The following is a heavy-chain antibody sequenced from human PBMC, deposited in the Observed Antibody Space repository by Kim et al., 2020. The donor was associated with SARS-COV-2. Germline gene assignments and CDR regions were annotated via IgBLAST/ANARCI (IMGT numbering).Heavy chain of an antibody. CDR3: ARGQAYSSSWYVTL. CDR1: GFTFSSYS. CDR2: ISSSTTIM. D-gene: IGHD6-13*01. J-gene: IGHJ4*02. V-gene: IGHV3-48*02. Sequence: GGSLRLSCAGSGFTFSSYSMNWVRQAPGKGLEWLSYISSSTTIMYYADSVKGRFTISRDNAKNSVYLQMNSLRDEDTAMYYCARGQAYSSSWYVTLWGQGTQGTVSS.